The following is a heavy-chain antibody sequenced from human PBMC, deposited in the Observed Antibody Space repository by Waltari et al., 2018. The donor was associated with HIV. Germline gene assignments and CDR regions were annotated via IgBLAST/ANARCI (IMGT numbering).Heavy chain of an antibody. V-gene: IGHV1-8*01. Sequence: QVQLVQSGAEVKKPGASVKVSCKASGYIFNNYDINWVRQATGQGLEWMGWMNPNSRNTGYAQKFQGRVTMTRDTSITTAYMELSSLKSEDTAVYYCARAVNAVGAPHWFAPWGQGTLVTVSS. CDR2: MNPNSRNT. D-gene: IGHD1-26*01. CDR3: ARAVNAVGAPHWFAP. CDR1: GYIFNNYD. J-gene: IGHJ5*02.